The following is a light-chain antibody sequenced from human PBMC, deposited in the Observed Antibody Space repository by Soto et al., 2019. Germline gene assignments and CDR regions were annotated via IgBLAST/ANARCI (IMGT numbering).Light chain of an antibody. V-gene: IGLV2-14*01. CDR2: DVT. J-gene: IGLJ1*01. CDR3: SSYTSSTTRV. CDR1: SSDVGGYNS. Sequence: QSALTQPASVSGSPGQSITMSSTGTSSDVGGYNSVSWYQQHPGKAPKVMIYDVTNRPSGVSNRFSGSKSGNTASLTISELQAEDEADYYCSSYTSSTTRVFGTGTKLTV.